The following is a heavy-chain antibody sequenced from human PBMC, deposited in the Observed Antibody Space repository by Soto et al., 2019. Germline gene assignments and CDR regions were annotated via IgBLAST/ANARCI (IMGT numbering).Heavy chain of an antibody. Sequence: PGGSLRLSCAASGFTFSSYAMHWVRQAPGKGLEWVAVISYDGSNKYYADSVKGRFTISRDNSKNTLYLQMNSLRAEDTAVYYCARDFGRHYYGMHVWGQGTTVTVSS. CDR3: ARDFGRHYYGMHV. V-gene: IGHV3-30-3*01. J-gene: IGHJ6*02. CDR1: GFTFSSYA. D-gene: IGHD3-10*01. CDR2: ISYDGSNK.